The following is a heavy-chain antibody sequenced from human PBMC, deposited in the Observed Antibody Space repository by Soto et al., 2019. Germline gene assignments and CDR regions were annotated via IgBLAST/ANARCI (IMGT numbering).Heavy chain of an antibody. CDR1: GFTFSSYA. Sequence: QVQLVESGGGVVQPGRSLRLSCEVSGFTFSSYAMHWVRQAPGKGLEWVSAILFGGSNKYYADSVKGRITVSRDNSKNTMYLQLNSLRAEDTAVYYCARVDWAVGATSPSSCAYGGQGTLVTVSS. D-gene: IGHD1-26*01. CDR2: ILFGGSNK. CDR3: ARVDWAVGATSPSSCAY. V-gene: IGHV3-30-3*01. J-gene: IGHJ4*02.